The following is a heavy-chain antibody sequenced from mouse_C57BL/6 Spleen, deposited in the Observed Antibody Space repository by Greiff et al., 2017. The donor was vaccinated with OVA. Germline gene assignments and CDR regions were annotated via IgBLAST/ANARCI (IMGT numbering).Heavy chain of an antibody. Sequence: EVQLQQSGPELVKPGASVKISCKASGYTFTDYYMNWVKQSHGKSLEWIGDINPNNGGTSYNQKFKGKAALTVDKSSSTAYMELRSLTSEDSAVYYCARSPYDYDGLGFAYWGQGTLVTVSA. J-gene: IGHJ3*01. CDR3: ARSPYDYDGLGFAY. V-gene: IGHV1-26*01. CDR1: GYTFTDYY. D-gene: IGHD2-4*01. CDR2: INPNNGGT.